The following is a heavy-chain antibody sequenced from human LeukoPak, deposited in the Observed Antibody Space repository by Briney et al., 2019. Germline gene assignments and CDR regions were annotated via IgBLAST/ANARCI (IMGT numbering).Heavy chain of an antibody. J-gene: IGHJ4*02. Sequence: SETLSLTCAVYGGSFSGYYWSWIRQPPGKGLEWIGSIHYSRTTYHNPSLNSRVTISEVTSKNQFSLQLNSVTAADTAVYYCARHDGRGGATMGALDSWGQGSLVTVSS. CDR3: ARHDGRGGATMGALDS. CDR2: IHYSRTT. D-gene: IGHD5-12*01. CDR1: GGSFSGYY. V-gene: IGHV4-34*01.